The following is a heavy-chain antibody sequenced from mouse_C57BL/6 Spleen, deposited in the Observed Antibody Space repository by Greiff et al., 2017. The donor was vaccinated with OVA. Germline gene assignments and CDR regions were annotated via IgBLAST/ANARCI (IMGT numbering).Heavy chain of an antibody. Sequence: EVKLMESGGDLVKPGGSLKLPCAASGFTFSSYGMSWVRPTPDKRLEWVATISSGGSYTSYPDSVKGRFTISRDNAKNTLYLQMSSLKSEDTAMYYCAKQTTVVNYFDYWGQGTTLTVSS. J-gene: IGHJ2*01. D-gene: IGHD1-1*01. CDR3: AKQTTVVNYFDY. V-gene: IGHV5-6*01. CDR1: GFTFSSYG. CDR2: ISSGGSYT.